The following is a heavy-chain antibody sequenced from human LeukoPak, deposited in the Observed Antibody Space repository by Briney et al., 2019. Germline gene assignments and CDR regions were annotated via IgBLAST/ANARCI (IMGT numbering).Heavy chain of an antibody. CDR3: ARETLDALDI. V-gene: IGHV3-33*01. CDR2: IWYDGSNQ. Sequence: GGSLRLSCATSGFTFSSYGMHWVRQAPGKGLEWVALIWYDGSNQYYADSVKGRFTISRDSSKNTLYLQMNSLRAEDTAVYFCARETLDALDIWGQGTMVTVSS. J-gene: IGHJ3*02. CDR1: GFTFSSYG.